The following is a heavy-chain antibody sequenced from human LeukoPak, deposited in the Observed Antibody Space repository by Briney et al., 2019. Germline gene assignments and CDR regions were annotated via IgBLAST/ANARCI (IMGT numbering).Heavy chain of an antibody. CDR2: ISDRGDST. CDR3: XKGXWGFTINNFDI. V-gene: IGHV3-23*01. Sequence: PGGSLRXSCAASGFTITTYAMGWVRQAPGKGLEWVSVISDRGDSTHYADSVKGRFTISRDSSKNTLYLQINSLRGEDTAVYYCXKGXWGFTINNFDIWGQGTMVTVSS. CDR1: GFTITTYA. D-gene: IGHD3-10*01. J-gene: IGHJ3*02.